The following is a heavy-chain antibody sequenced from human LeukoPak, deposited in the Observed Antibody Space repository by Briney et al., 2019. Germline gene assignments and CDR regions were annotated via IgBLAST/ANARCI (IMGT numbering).Heavy chain of an antibody. CDR1: GFTFSGYG. V-gene: IGHV3-30*18. CDR2: ISYDGSNK. Sequence: GGSLRLSCAASGFTFSGYGMHWVRQAPGKGLEWVAVISYDGSNKYYADSVKGRFTISRDNSKNTLYLQMNSLRAEDTAVYYCAKVGEAAANHAPIDYWGQGTLVTVSS. CDR3: AKVGEAAANHAPIDY. D-gene: IGHD6-13*01. J-gene: IGHJ4*02.